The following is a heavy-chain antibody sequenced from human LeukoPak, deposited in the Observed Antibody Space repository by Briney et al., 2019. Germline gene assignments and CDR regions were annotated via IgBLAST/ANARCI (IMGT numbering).Heavy chain of an antibody. J-gene: IGHJ4*02. V-gene: IGHV4-59*04. CDR3: ARLDCTRDGCYNH. D-gene: IGHD3/OR15-3a*01. CDR2: VSSDGTT. Sequence: SETLSLTCSGSGDSVTSYYLSWIRQPPGKGLEWIGYVSSDGTTNYTPSLRSRVIMSVDTAKNHISLSLTSLTAADTAIYYCARLDCTRDGCYNHWGQGTLVTVSS. CDR1: GDSVTSYY.